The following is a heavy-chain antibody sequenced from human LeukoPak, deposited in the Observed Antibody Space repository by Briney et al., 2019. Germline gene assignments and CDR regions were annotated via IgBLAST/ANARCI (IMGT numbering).Heavy chain of an antibody. D-gene: IGHD6-19*01. J-gene: IGHJ6*01. CDR2: ISYDGSNK. Sequence: GGSLRLSCAASGFTFSSYGMHWVRQAPGKGLEWVAVISYDGSNKYYADSVKGRFTISRDNSKNTLYLQMNSLRAEDTAVYYCARDSGWDYYYYGMDVWGKGPRSPSPQ. CDR3: ARDSGWDYYYYGMDV. V-gene: IGHV3-30*19. CDR1: GFTFSSYG.